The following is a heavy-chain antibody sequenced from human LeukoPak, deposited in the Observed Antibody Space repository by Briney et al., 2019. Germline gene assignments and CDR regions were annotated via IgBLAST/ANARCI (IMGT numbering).Heavy chain of an antibody. CDR3: ARSSYCSGGSCYGRLSDY. D-gene: IGHD2-15*01. CDR1: GYTFTGYY. CDR2: INPNSGGT. J-gene: IGHJ4*02. V-gene: IGHV1-2*02. Sequence: GASAEVSCKASGYTFTGYYMHWVRQAPGQGLEWMGWINPNSGGTNYAQKFQGRVTMTRDTSISTAYMELSRLRSDDTAVYYCARSSYCSGGSCYGRLSDYWGQGTLVTVSS.